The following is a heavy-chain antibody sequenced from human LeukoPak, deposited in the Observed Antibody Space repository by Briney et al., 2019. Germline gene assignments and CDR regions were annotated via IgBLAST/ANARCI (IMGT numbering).Heavy chain of an antibody. CDR1: GGSISSHY. CDR3: ARGGGIAARPTRKYYYYMDV. V-gene: IGHV4-59*11. Sequence: PSETLSLTCTVSGGSISSHYWSWIRQPPGKGLEWIGYIYYSGSTNYNPYLKSRVTISVDTSKNQFSLKLSSVTAADTAVYYCARGGGIAARPTRKYYYYMDVWGKGTTVTVCS. D-gene: IGHD6-6*01. CDR2: IYYSGST. J-gene: IGHJ6*03.